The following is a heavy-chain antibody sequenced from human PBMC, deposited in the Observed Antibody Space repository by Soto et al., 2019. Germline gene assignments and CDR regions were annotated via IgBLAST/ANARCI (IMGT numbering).Heavy chain of an antibody. D-gene: IGHD5-18*01. V-gene: IGHV3-74*01. CDR3: AREGWGMAMVY. J-gene: IGHJ4*02. CDR1: GFTFSSYW. CDR2: IHSDGSEI. Sequence: GGSLRLSCAASGFTFSSYWMNWVRQAPGKGLVWVSRIHSDGSEIDYADSVKGRFTISRDNAKNTLYLQMNSLRAEDTAVYYCAREGWGMAMVYWGQGTLVTVSS.